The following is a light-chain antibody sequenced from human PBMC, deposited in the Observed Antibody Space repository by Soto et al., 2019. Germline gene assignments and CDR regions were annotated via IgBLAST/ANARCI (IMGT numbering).Light chain of an antibody. V-gene: IGLV3-25*03. Sequence: SYELTQPPSVSVSPGQTARITCSGDALLKQYAYWYQQKPGQAPVLVIYKDRERPSGIPERLSGSTSGTTVTLTIPGVQAEDEADYYYQSAESSGTLVFGGGTKLTVL. CDR3: QSAESSGTLV. CDR2: KDR. CDR1: ALLKQY. J-gene: IGLJ2*01.